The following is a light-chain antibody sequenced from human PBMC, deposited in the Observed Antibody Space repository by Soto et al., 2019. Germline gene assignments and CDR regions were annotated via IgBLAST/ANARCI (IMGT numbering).Light chain of an antibody. CDR2: GNS. CDR1: SSNIGAGYD. V-gene: IGLV1-40*01. J-gene: IGLJ2*01. CDR3: QSYDSSLSLVV. Sequence: QSVLTQPPSVSGAPGQRVTISCTESSSNIGAGYDVHWYQQLPGTAPKLLIYGNSNRPSGVPDRFSGSKSGTSASLAITGLQAEDEADYYCQSYDSSLSLVVFGGGTKLTVL.